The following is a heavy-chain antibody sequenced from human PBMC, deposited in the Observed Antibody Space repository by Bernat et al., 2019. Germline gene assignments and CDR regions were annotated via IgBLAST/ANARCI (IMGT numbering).Heavy chain of an antibody. Sequence: EVQLVESGGGLVKPGGSLRLSCAASGFTFSSYSMNWVRQAPGKGLEWVSSISSSSSYIYYADSVKGRFTISRDNAKNSLYLQMNSLRAEDTAVYYCARDRLQGATNSRYFDYWGQGTLVTVSS. D-gene: IGHD1-26*01. V-gene: IGHV3-21*01. J-gene: IGHJ4*02. CDR2: ISSSSSYI. CDR3: ARDRLQGATNSRYFDY. CDR1: GFTFSSYS.